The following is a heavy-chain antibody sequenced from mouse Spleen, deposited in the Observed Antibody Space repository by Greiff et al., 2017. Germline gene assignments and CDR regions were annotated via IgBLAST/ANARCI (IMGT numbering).Heavy chain of an antibody. CDR1: GYTFTDYY. J-gene: IGHJ4*01. Sequence: VQLQQSGPELVKPGASVKISCKASGYTFTDYYMNWVKQSHGKSLEWIGDINPNNGGTSYNQKFKGKATLTVDKSSSTAYMELRSLTSEDSAVYYCAREIRKAMDYWGQGTSVTVSS. V-gene: IGHV1-26*01. CDR2: INPNNGGT. CDR3: AREIRKAMDY.